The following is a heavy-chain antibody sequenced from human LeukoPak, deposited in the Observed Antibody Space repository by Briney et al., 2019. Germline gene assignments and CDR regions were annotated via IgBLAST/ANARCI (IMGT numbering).Heavy chain of an antibody. V-gene: IGHV1-69*13. CDR2: IIPIFGTA. CDR1: GGTFTSYA. Sequence: GASVKVSCKASGGTFTSYAISWVRQAPGQGLEWMGGIIPIFGTANYAQKFQGRVTITADESTSTAYMELSSLRSEDTAVYYCASYYDSSSLVYWGQGTLVTVSS. CDR3: ASYYDSSSLVY. D-gene: IGHD3-22*01. J-gene: IGHJ4*02.